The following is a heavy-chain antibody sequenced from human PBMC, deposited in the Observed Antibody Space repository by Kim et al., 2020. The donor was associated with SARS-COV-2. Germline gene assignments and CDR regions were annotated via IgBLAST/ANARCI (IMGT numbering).Heavy chain of an antibody. V-gene: IGHV3-30*04. Sequence: GGSLRLSCAASGFTFSSYAMHWVRQAPGKGLEWVAVISYDGSNKYYADSVKGRFTISRDNSKNTLYLQMNSLRAEDTAVYYCARAGLVGVSYLRDYYYGIDVWGQGTTVTVSS. J-gene: IGHJ6*02. CDR3: ARAGLVGVSYLRDYYYGIDV. D-gene: IGHD1-26*01. CDR2: ISYDGSNK. CDR1: GFTFSSYA.